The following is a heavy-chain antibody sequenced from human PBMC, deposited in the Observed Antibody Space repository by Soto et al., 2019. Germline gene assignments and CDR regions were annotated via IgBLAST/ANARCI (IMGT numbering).Heavy chain of an antibody. CDR2: IYYSGST. V-gene: IGHV4-39*01. D-gene: IGHD5-12*01. J-gene: IGHJ5*02. CDR1: GGSISSSSYY. Sequence: SETLSLTCTVSGGSISSSSYYWGWIRQPPGKGLEWIGSIYYSGSTYYNPSLKSRVTISVDTSKNQFSLKLSSVTAADTAVYYWARGRDGYNSLDPWGQGTLITAS. CDR3: ARGRDGYNSLDP.